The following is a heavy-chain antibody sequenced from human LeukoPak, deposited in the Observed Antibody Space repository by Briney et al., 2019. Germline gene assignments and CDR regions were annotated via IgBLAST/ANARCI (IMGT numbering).Heavy chain of an antibody. CDR1: GGTFISYA. Sequence: ASVKVSCKASGGTFISYAISWVRQAPGQALEWMGGIIPIFGTANYAQKFQGRVTITADESTSTAYMELSSLRFEDTAVYYCARVAAVITFVSWFDPWGQRTLVTVSS. D-gene: IGHD2-15*01. V-gene: IGHV1-69*01. J-gene: IGHJ5*02. CDR3: ARVAAVITFVSWFDP. CDR2: IIPIFGTA.